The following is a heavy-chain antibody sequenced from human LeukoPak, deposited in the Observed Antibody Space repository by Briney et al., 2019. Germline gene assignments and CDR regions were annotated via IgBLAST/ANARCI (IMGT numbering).Heavy chain of an antibody. D-gene: IGHD2-21*02. Sequence: SETLSLTFTVSGGSVISTNSYWGCIRQPPGKGLDWIANIDYSGSTWYNPSLRGRVTISIDTSKNQFSLKVRSVTAADTALYYCARRPGGDRYYFDYWGQGILVTVSS. J-gene: IGHJ4*02. CDR1: GGSVISTNSY. CDR3: ARRPGGDRYYFDY. V-gene: IGHV4-39*01. CDR2: IDYSGST.